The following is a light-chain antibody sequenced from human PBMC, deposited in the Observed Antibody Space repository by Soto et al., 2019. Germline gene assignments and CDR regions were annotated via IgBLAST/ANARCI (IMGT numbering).Light chain of an antibody. J-gene: IGKJ1*01. CDR2: GTS. CDR3: QQYATSRWT. V-gene: IGKV3-20*01. Sequence: EIVLTQSPGTLSLSPGERATLSCRASQSVSSAYLAWYQQKPGQTPRLLSYGTSTKATGVPGRFSGSGSGTDFPLTSSRLEPADFAVYYCQQYATSRWTFGPGTKVEI. CDR1: QSVSSAY.